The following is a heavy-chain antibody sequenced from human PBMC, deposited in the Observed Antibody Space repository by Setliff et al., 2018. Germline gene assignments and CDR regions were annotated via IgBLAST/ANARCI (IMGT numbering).Heavy chain of an antibody. J-gene: IGHJ4*02. V-gene: IGHV4-39*07. CDR2: IYYSGST. CDR1: GGSISSSSYY. Sequence: SETLSLTCTVSGGSISSSSYYWGWIRQPPGKGLERIGSIYYSGSTYYNPSLKSRVTISVDTSKNQFSLKLGSVTAADTAVYYCARRETYYNFWSGYYAYWGQGTLVTVSS. CDR3: ARRETYYNFWSGYYAY. D-gene: IGHD3-3*01.